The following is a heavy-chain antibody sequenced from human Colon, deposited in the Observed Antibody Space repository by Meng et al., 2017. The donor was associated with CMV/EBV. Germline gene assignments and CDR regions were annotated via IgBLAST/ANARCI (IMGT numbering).Heavy chain of an antibody. J-gene: IGHJ4*02. CDR1: GGSMSSYY. CDR3: ARTFDRSTGYSTSFDS. Sequence: GSLRLSCTVSGGSMSSYYWSWIRQPPGKGLEWIGYIYFTGSTKYNSSLKSRVTISVDTSKNQFSLWLDSVIAADTAVYYCARTFDRSTGYSTSFDSWGQGTLVPSPQ. V-gene: IGHV4-59*01. D-gene: IGHD3-9*01. CDR2: IYFTGST.